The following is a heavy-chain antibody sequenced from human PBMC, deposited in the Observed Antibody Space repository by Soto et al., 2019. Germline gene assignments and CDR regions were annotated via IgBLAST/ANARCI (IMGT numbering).Heavy chain of an antibody. J-gene: IGHJ1*01. CDR1: GYTFTSYY. Sequence: SVKVSCKASGYTFTSYYMHWVRQAPGQGLEWMGIINPSGGSTSYAQKFQGRVTMTRDTSTSTVYMELSSLRSEDTAVYYCATDIVVVPAGQGAEYFKHWGQGTLVTVSS. V-gene: IGHV1-46*01. D-gene: IGHD2-2*01. CDR3: ATDIVVVPAGQGAEYFKH. CDR2: INPSGGST.